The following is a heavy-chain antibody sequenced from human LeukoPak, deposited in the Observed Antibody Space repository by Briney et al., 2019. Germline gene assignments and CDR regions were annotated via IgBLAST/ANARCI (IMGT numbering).Heavy chain of an antibody. J-gene: IGHJ4*02. CDR3: ARIPGYSSSWYREFDY. Sequence: PSETLSLTCTVSGGSISSSSYYWGWIRQPPGKGLEWIGSIYYSGSTYYNPSLKSRVTISVDTSKNQFSLKLSSVTAADTAVYYCARIPGYSSSWYREFDYWGQGTLVTVSS. V-gene: IGHV4-39*07. D-gene: IGHD6-13*01. CDR1: GGSISSSSYY. CDR2: IYYSGST.